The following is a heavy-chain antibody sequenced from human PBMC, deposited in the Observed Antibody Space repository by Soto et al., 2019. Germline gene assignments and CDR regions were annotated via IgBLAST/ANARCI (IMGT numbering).Heavy chain of an antibody. V-gene: IGHV3-23*01. Sequence: GGSLRLSCAASGFTFSSYAMSWVRQAPGKGLEWVTAINGGSTTYYADSVKGRFTISRDNSKNTLYLQMNSLRAEDTAVYYCAKDKDWSGVYGMDVWGQGNTVTVSS. J-gene: IGHJ6*02. CDR3: AKDKDWSGVYGMDV. CDR2: INGGSTT. D-gene: IGHD3-3*01. CDR1: GFTFSSYA.